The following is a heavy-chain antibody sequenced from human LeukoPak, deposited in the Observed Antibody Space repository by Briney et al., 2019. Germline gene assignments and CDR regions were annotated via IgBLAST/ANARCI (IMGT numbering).Heavy chain of an antibody. D-gene: IGHD2-15*01. V-gene: IGHV3-23*01. CDR3: AKVSQDIVVVVAATGYYYYGMDV. CDR1: GFTFSSYA. Sequence: GGSLRLSCAASGFTFSSYAMSWVRQAPGKGLEWVSAISGSGGSTYYADSVKGRFTISRDNSKNTLYLQMNSLRAEDTAVYYCAKVSQDIVVVVAATGYYYYGMDVWGQGTTVTVSS. CDR2: ISGSGGST. J-gene: IGHJ6*02.